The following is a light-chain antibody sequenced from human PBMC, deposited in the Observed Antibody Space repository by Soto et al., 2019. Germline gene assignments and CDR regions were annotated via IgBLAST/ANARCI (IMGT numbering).Light chain of an antibody. Sequence: QSVLIQPPSVSGSPGQSVTISCTGSSSNIGAGYDVHWYQQLPGTAPKLLIYGNSNRPSGVPDRFSGSKSGTSASLAITGLQAEDEADYYCQSYDSSLSGSGVFGTGTKLTVL. V-gene: IGLV1-40*01. CDR1: SSNIGAGYD. J-gene: IGLJ1*01. CDR2: GNS. CDR3: QSYDSSLSGSGV.